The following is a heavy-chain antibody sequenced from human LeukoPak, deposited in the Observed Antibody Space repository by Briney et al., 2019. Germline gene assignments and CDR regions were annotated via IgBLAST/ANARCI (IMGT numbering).Heavy chain of an antibody. CDR3: ARYRAYSSGWYGDFDY. D-gene: IGHD6-19*01. Sequence: GASVTVSCKASGYTFTSYGISWVRQAPGQGLEWMGWISAYNGNTNYAQKLQGRVTMTTDTSTSTAYMELRSLRSDDTAVYYCARYRAYSSGWYGDFDYWGRGTLVTVSS. V-gene: IGHV1-18*01. CDR2: ISAYNGNT. J-gene: IGHJ4*02. CDR1: GYTFTSYG.